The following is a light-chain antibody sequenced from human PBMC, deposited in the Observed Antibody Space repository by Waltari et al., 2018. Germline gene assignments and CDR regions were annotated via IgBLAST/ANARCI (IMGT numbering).Light chain of an antibody. CDR3: QHYNSYPWT. J-gene: IGKJ1*01. CDR2: KAS. CDR1: QSISTW. V-gene: IGKV1-5*03. Sequence: DIQMTQSPAALSASVGDRVTITCRASQSISTWLAWYQQKPGKAPKLLIYKASSVQRGVPSRFSGSGSETEFTLTITSLHPDDFATYYCQHYNSYPWTFGQGTKVEIK.